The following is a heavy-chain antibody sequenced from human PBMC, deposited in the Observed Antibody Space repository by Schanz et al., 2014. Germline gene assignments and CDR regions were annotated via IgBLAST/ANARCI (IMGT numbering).Heavy chain of an antibody. CDR3: ARGGYSSGWYDRDIAHFDY. V-gene: IGHV1-18*01. CDR1: GYTFTSHG. Sequence: QVQLVRSGAEVKKPGASVKVSCKASGYTFTSHGISWVRQAPGQGLEWMGWITAYNGDTNYALKLQGRVTMTTDTSTSTAYMELRSLRSDDTAVYYCARGGYSSGWYDRDIAHFDYWGQGTLVTVSS. D-gene: IGHD6-19*01. J-gene: IGHJ4*02. CDR2: ITAYNGDT.